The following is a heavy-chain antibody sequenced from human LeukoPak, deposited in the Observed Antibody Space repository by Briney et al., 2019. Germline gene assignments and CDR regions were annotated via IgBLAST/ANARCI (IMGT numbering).Heavy chain of an antibody. Sequence: ASVKVSCKASGYTFTGYHMHWVRQAPGQGLEWMGRINPNSGGANYAQKFQGRVTMTRDTSISTAYMELSSLRFDDTAVYYCARDSSGPTYYFDYWGQGTLVTVSS. CDR1: GYTFTGYH. V-gene: IGHV1-2*02. D-gene: IGHD3-22*01. J-gene: IGHJ4*02. CDR3: ARDSSGPTYYFDY. CDR2: INPNSGGA.